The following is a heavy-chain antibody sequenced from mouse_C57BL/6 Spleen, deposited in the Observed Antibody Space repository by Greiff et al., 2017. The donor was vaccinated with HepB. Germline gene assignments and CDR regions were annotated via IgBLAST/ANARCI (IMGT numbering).Heavy chain of an antibody. CDR2: IYPGSGST. CDR1: GYTFTSYW. V-gene: IGHV1-55*01. Sequence: VQLQQSGAELVKPGASVKMSCKASGYTFTSYWITWVKQRPGQGLEWIGDIYPGSGSTNYNEKFKSKATLTVDTSSSTAYMQLSSLTSEDSAVYYCAREIYYYGSSYFDYWGQGTTLTVSS. D-gene: IGHD1-1*01. J-gene: IGHJ2*01. CDR3: AREIYYYGSSYFDY.